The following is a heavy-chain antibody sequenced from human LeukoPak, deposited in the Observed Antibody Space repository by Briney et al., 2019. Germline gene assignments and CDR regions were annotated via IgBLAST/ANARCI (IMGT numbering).Heavy chain of an antibody. D-gene: IGHD3-10*01. CDR3: ARDPVTMVRGSLTPLDY. V-gene: IGHV4-39*07. CDR2: IYYSGST. J-gene: IGHJ4*02. Sequence: SETLSLTCTVSGGSISSSSYYWGWLRQPPGKGLEWFGSIYYSGSTYYNPSLKSRVTISVDTSKNQFSLKLSSVTAADTAVYYCARDPVTMVRGSLTPLDYWGQGTLVTVSP. CDR1: GGSISSSSYY.